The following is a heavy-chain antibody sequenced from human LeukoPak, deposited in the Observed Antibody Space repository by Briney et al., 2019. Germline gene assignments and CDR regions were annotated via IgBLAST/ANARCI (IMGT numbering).Heavy chain of an antibody. V-gene: IGHV3-15*01. CDR2: IKSKTDGGTT. CDR3: TTSGYGSGSYYSYDY. CDR1: GFTFRNAS. J-gene: IGHJ4*02. D-gene: IGHD3-10*01. Sequence: GGPLRLSCAASGFTFRNASMRWGRQAPGKGLEWVCRIKSKTDGGTTDYAAPVKGRFTNSRDDSKNTLYLQMNSLKTEDTAVYYCTTSGYGSGSYYSYDYWGQGTLVTVSS.